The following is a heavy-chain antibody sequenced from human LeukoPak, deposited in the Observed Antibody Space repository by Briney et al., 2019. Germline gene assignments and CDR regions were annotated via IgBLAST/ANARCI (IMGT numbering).Heavy chain of an antibody. J-gene: IGHJ6*04. CDR1: GFTFSSYS. CDR3: ARDSITIFGVVTLDV. D-gene: IGHD3-3*01. CDR2: ISSSSSYI. V-gene: IGHV3-21*01. Sequence: KPGGSLRLSCAASGFTFSSYSMNWVRQAPGRRLEWVSSISSSSSYIYYADSVKGRFTISRDNAKNSLYLQMNSLRAEDTAVYYCARDSITIFGVVTLDVWGKGTTVTVSS.